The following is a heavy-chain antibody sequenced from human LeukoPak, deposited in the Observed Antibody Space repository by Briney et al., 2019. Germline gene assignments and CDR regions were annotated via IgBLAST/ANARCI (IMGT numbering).Heavy chain of an antibody. CDR3: ATKDCSSTSCYTDTFDY. D-gene: IGHD2-2*02. J-gene: IGHJ4*02. CDR1: GYTFTSYD. Sequence: ASVKVSCKASGYTFTSYDINWVRQATGQGLEWMGWMNPNSGNTGYAQKSQGRVTMTRNTSISTAYMELSSLRSEDTAVYYCATKDCSSTSCYTDTFDYWGQGTLVTVSS. V-gene: IGHV1-8*01. CDR2: MNPNSGNT.